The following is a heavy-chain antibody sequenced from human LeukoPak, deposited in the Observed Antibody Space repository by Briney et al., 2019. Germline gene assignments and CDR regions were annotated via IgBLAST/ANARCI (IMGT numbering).Heavy chain of an antibody. CDR3: AHIEASYDSSGSVDY. D-gene: IGHD3-22*01. V-gene: IGHV3-48*03. CDR2: ISSSGSTI. Sequence: PGGSLRLSCAASGFTFSSYEMNWVRQAPGKGLEWVSYISSSGSTIYYADYVKGRFTISRDNAKNSLYLQMNSLRAEDTAVYYCAHIEASYDSSGSVDYWGQGTLVTVSS. J-gene: IGHJ4*02. CDR1: GFTFSSYE.